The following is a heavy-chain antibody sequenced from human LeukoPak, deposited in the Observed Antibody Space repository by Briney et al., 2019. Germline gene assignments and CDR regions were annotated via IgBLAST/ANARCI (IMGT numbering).Heavy chain of an antibody. CDR2: ISGSGGST. CDR1: GFTFSSYA. Sequence: PGGSLRLSCAASGFTFSSYAMSWVRQAPGKGLEWVSAISGSGGSTYYADSVKGRFTISRDNSKNTLYLQMNSLRAEDTAVYYCAKDDYGDHRSGGGYGMDVWGQGTTVTVSS. CDR3: AKDDYGDHRSGGGYGMDV. D-gene: IGHD4-17*01. J-gene: IGHJ6*02. V-gene: IGHV3-23*01.